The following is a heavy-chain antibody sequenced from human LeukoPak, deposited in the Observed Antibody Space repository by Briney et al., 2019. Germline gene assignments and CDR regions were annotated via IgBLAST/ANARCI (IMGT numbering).Heavy chain of an antibody. D-gene: IGHD5-12*01. CDR2: IYYSGST. J-gene: IGHJ4*02. Sequence: SETLSLTCTVSGGSVSSGSYYWSWIRQPPGKGLEWIGYIYYSGSTNYNPSLKSRVTISVDTSKNQFSLKLSSATAADTAVYYCARINRGSNYWGQGTLVTVSS. CDR3: ARINRGSNY. CDR1: GGSVSSGSYY. V-gene: IGHV4-61*01.